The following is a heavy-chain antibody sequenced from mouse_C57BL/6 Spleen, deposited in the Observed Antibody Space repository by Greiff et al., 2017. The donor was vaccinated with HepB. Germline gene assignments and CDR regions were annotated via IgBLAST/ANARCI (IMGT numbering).Heavy chain of an antibody. D-gene: IGHD3-2*02. CDR2: INPNYGTT. CDR3: ASLAQATGFAY. V-gene: IGHV1-39*01. J-gene: IGHJ3*01. CDR1: GYSFTDYN. Sequence: VHVKQSGPELVKPGASVKISCKASGYSFTDYNMNWVKQSNGKSLEWIGVINPNYGTTSYNQKFKGKATLTVDQSSSTAYMQLNSLTSEDSAVYYCASLAQATGFAYWGQGTLVTVSA.